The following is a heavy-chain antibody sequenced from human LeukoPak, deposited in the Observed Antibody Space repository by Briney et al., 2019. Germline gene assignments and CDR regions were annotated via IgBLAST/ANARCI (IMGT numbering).Heavy chain of an antibody. J-gene: IGHJ5*02. CDR2: VYFDGGT. D-gene: IGHD3-16*01. Sequence: SETLSLTCSVSGGSVTSGTYHWGWIRQPPGKGLEWIGSVYFDGGTHYKPSLQSRVTISVDTSRNQFSLRLSSVTAADTALYYCARDHYYDGRGRFDPWGQGTLVTVSS. CDR1: GGSVTSGTYH. V-gene: IGHV4-39*07. CDR3: ARDHYYDGRGRFDP.